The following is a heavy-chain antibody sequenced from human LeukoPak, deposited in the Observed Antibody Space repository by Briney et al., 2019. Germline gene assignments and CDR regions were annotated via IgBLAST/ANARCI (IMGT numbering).Heavy chain of an antibody. D-gene: IGHD3-9*01. V-gene: IGHV4-34*01. Sequence: PSETLSLTCAVYGGSFSGYYWSWIRQPPGKGLEWIGEINHSGSTYYNPSLKSRVTISVDTSKNQFSLKLSSVTAADTAVYYCARLVTGYYIDYWGQGTLVTVSS. CDR1: GGSFSGYY. CDR3: ARLVTGYYIDY. CDR2: INHSGST. J-gene: IGHJ4*02.